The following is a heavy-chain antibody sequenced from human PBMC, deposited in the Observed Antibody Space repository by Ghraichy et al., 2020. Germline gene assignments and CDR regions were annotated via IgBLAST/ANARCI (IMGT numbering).Heavy chain of an antibody. CDR2: ISWNSGSI. CDR3: AKHRVRYCSGGSCWGDFDY. J-gene: IGHJ4*02. Sequence: SLNISCAASGFTFDEYAMHWVRQAPGKGLEWVSGISWNSGSIGYADSVKGRFTISRDNAKNSLYLQMNSLRAEDTALYYCAKHRVRYCSGGSCWGDFDYWGQGILVSVSS. D-gene: IGHD2-15*01. V-gene: IGHV3-9*01. CDR1: GFTFDEYA.